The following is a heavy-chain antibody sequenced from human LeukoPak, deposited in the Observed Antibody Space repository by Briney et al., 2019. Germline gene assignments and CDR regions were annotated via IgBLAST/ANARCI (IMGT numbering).Heavy chain of an antibody. CDR2: IYYSGST. D-gene: IGHD5-18*01. CDR1: GGSISSYY. V-gene: IGHV4-59*01. Sequence: SETLSLTCTVTGGSISSYYWSWIRQPPEKGLEWNGYIYYSGSTNYNPSLKSRVTISVDTSKNQFSLKLSSVTAADTSVYYCARDDGYSYGYSYWGQGTLVTVS. J-gene: IGHJ4*02. CDR3: ARDDGYSYGYSY.